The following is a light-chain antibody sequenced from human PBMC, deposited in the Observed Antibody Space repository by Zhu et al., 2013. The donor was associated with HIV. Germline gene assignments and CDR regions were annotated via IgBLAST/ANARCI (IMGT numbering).Light chain of an antibody. CDR3: QQRSNWPPLT. CDR1: QSINNK. V-gene: IGKV3-15*01. CDR2: DAS. J-gene: IGKJ4*01. Sequence: EILMTQSPVTLSVSPGERATLSCRASQSINNKLAWYQHKPGQPPTLLIYDASTRAAGVPARFSGSASGTDFTLTISSLQSEDFAVYYCQQRSNWPPLTFGGGTKVEIK.